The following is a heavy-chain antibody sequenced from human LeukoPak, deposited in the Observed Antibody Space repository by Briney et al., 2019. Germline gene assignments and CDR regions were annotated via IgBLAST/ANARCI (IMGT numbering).Heavy chain of an antibody. V-gene: IGHV1-2*06. Sequence: WVRQAAGXGXXWMGRINPNTSGTNYAQKFQGRVTITRDTSISTAYMELSRLRSDDTAVYYCARSKSVKYSSSWCFDYWGQGTLVTVSS. CDR3: ARSKSVKYSSSWCFDY. J-gene: IGHJ4*02. CDR2: INPNTSGT. D-gene: IGHD6-13*01.